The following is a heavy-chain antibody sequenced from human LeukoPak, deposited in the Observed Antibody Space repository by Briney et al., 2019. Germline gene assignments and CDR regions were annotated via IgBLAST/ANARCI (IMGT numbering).Heavy chain of an antibody. Sequence: GGSLRLSCAASGFTFSDYYMSWIRQAPGKGLEWVSYISSSSSYTNYADSVKGRFTISRDNAKNSLYLQMNSLRAEDTAVYYCARDLREFDSSGYYLDYWGQGTQVTVSS. J-gene: IGHJ4*02. D-gene: IGHD3-22*01. CDR3: ARDLREFDSSGYYLDY. CDR1: GFTFSDYY. CDR2: ISSSSSYT. V-gene: IGHV3-11*06.